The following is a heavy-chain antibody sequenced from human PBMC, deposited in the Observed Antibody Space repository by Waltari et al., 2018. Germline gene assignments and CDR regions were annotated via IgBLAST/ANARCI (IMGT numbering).Heavy chain of an antibody. D-gene: IGHD3-22*01. J-gene: IGHJ4*02. CDR2: INAGNGNT. Sequence: QVQLVQSGAEVKKPGASVKVSCKASGYTFTSYAMHWVRQAPGQRLEWMGWINAGNGNTKYSQKFQGRGTITRDTSASTAYMELSSLRSEDTAVYYCARGWYYDSSGYPVDYWGQGTLVTVSS. CDR1: GYTFTSYA. CDR3: ARGWYYDSSGYPVDY. V-gene: IGHV1-3*01.